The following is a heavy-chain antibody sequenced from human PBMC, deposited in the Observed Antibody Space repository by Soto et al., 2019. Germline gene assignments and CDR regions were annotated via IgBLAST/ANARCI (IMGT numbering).Heavy chain of an antibody. J-gene: IGHJ4*02. D-gene: IGHD3-16*01. CDR1: GGLFSSFA. CDR2: IIPVFGTT. V-gene: IGHV1-69*01. Sequence: QEQLVQSGPEVKRPGSSVKVSCKDSGGLFSSFAISWVRQAPGEGLEWLGGIIPVFGTTNYAEKFQCRVTITADESTNTAYMELTSLPSGDTAIYYCARGGGPYVWFNEFWGQGALVTVSS. CDR3: ARGGGPYVWFNEF.